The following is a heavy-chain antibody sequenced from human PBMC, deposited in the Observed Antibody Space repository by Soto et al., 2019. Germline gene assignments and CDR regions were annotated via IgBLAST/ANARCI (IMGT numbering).Heavy chain of an antibody. CDR1: GFTFSSFA. CDR3: AIDGAARVLVYSVFDP. Sequence: EVVLLESGGDLVQPGGSLRLSCAASGFTFSSFAMSWIRQAPGKGLEWVSTISGSGGSTYYADSVKGRFTVSRDNSKYSLYPHMYSLIGEDTAPYYCAIDGAARVLVYSVFDPWGLGTLFSVSS. V-gene: IGHV3-23*01. J-gene: IGHJ5*01. CDR2: ISGSGGST. D-gene: IGHD6-13*01.